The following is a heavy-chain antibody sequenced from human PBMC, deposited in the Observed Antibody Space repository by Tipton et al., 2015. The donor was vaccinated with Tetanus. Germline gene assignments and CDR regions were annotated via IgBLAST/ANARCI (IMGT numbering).Heavy chain of an antibody. D-gene: IGHD3-22*01. J-gene: IGHJ6*02. CDR1: GYTFTGYY. CDR3: ARDRGDYIYYGMDV. CDR2: IDPNSGGT. V-gene: IGHV1-2*02. Sequence: QMQLVQSGAEVKKPGASVKVSCKASGYTFTGYYIYWVRRAPGQGLEWMGWIDPNSGGTVYAQKFQGRVTMTRDTSISTAYMELRSLRSDDTAVYYCARDRGDYIYYGMDVWGPGTTVTVS.